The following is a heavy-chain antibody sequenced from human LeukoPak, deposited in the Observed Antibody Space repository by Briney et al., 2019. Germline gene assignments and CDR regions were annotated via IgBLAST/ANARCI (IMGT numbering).Heavy chain of an antibody. D-gene: IGHD4-23*01. V-gene: IGHV3-7*01. CDR2: IKPDGSEI. Sequence: GGSLRLSCAASGFSFSRYWMSWVRQAPVRGLEWVANIKPDGSEIYYVDSVKGRFTISRDNAKNAVYLHMNSLRPEDTAIYYCARDKVKGPTKFDSWGQGIRVTVSS. CDR1: GFSFSRYW. CDR3: ARDKVKGPTKFDS. J-gene: IGHJ5*01.